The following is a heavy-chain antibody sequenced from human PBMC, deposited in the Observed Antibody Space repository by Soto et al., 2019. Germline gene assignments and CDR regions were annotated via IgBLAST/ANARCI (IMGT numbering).Heavy chain of an antibody. D-gene: IGHD6-6*01. Sequence: ASVKVSCKASGYTFTSYDMHWVRQAPGQGLEWMGIINPSGGSTSYAQKFQGRVTMTRDTSTSTVYMELSSLRSEDTAVYYCARERPPYSSSSHWFDPWGQGTLVTVSS. J-gene: IGHJ5*02. V-gene: IGHV1-46*01. CDR3: ARERPPYSSSSHWFDP. CDR2: INPSGGST. CDR1: GYTFTSYD.